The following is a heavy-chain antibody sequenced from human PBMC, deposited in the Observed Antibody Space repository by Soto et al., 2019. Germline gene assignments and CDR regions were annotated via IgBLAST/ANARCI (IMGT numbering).Heavy chain of an antibody. D-gene: IGHD2-8*02. Sequence: PSETLSITCAVYGGSFSGYYWTGIRQPPGTGLEWIGEINHSGSTNYNPSLKSRVTISVDTSKNQFSLKLTSVTAADTAVYYCARDKITGLFDYWGQGTLVTVSS. V-gene: IGHV4-34*01. CDR1: GGSFSGYY. CDR2: INHSGST. CDR3: ARDKITGLFDY. J-gene: IGHJ4*02.